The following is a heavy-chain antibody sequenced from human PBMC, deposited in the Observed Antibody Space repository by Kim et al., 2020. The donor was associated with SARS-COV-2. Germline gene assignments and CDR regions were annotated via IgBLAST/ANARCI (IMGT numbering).Heavy chain of an antibody. J-gene: IGHJ5*02. Sequence: SETLSLTCTVSGGSISSYYWSWIRQPPGKGLEWIGYIYYSGSTNYNPSLKSRVTISVDTSKNQFSLKLSSVTAADTAVYYCAREGLYDFWSGYRGWFDPWGQGTLVTVSS. D-gene: IGHD3-3*01. V-gene: IGHV4-59*13. CDR2: IYYSGST. CDR1: GGSISSYY. CDR3: AREGLYDFWSGYRGWFDP.